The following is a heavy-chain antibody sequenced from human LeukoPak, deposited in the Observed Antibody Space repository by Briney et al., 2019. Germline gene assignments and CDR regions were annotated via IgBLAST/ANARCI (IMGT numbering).Heavy chain of an antibody. CDR3: ARGSWDEYYFDY. J-gene: IGHJ4*02. V-gene: IGHV1-18*01. CDR1: GYTFTSYG. Sequence: ASVKVSCKASGYTFTSYGISWVRQPPEQGLEWMGWISAYNGNTNYAQKLQGRVTMTTDTSTSTAYMELRSLRSDDTAVYYCARGSWDEYYFDYWGQGTLVTVSS. D-gene: IGHD6-13*01. CDR2: ISAYNGNT.